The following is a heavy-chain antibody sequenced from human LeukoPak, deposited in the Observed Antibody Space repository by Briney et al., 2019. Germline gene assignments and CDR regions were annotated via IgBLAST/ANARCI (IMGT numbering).Heavy chain of an antibody. J-gene: IGHJ4*02. Sequence: SETLSLTCTVSGVFISSGGYYWTWIRQRPGEALEWIGYIYHSGNTYYNPSLMSRIVLSVDTSKSQFSLKVTSVTAADTALYYCARVRKLPLEWDLIDFWGQGTLVTVSS. V-gene: IGHV4-31*03. D-gene: IGHD1-1*01. CDR3: ARVRKLPLEWDLIDF. CDR1: GVFISSGGYY. CDR2: IYHSGNT.